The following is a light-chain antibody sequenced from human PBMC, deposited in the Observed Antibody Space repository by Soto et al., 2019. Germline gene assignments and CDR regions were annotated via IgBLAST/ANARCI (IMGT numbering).Light chain of an antibody. V-gene: IGLV1-47*02. CDR1: SSNIGSNY. Sequence: QSVLTQPPSASGTPGQRVTISCSGSSSNIGSNYVYWYQQLPGTAPKLLIYSTNQRPSGVPDRFSGSKSGTSASLASSGLRSEDEANYFCATWDDSLSGVVFGGGTKRTVL. J-gene: IGLJ2*01. CDR3: ATWDDSLSGVV. CDR2: STN.